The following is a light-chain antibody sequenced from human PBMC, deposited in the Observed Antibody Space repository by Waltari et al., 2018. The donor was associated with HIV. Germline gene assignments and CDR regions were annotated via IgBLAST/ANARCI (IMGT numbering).Light chain of an antibody. CDR2: GAS. V-gene: IGKV3-20*01. Sequence: EIVLTQSPDTLSLSPGERATISCTASQSVTSGYLAWYQQKPGRTPRLVISGASSRATGIPDRFSGSGSGTHFTLTINGVEPEDFAVYFCQQYATSPELTFGGGTQLDIK. J-gene: IGKJ4*01. CDR1: QSVTSGY. CDR3: QQYATSPELT.